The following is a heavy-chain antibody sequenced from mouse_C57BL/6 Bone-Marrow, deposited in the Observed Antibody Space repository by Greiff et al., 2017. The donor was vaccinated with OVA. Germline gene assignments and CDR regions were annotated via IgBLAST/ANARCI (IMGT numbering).Heavy chain of an antibody. Sequence: QVQLKQPGTELVKPGASVKLSCKASGYTFTSYWMHWVKQRPGQGLEWIGNINPSNGGTNYNEKFKSKATLTVDKSSSTAYMQLSSLTSEDSAVYYCASPIYDGYYGCAMDYWGQGTSVTVSS. CDR2: INPSNGGT. V-gene: IGHV1-53*01. J-gene: IGHJ4*01. CDR3: ASPIYDGYYGCAMDY. D-gene: IGHD2-3*01. CDR1: GYTFTSYW.